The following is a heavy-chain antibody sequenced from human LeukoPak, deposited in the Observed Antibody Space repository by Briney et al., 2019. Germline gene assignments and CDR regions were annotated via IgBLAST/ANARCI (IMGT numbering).Heavy chain of an antibody. J-gene: IGHJ4*02. V-gene: IGHV3-11*05. CDR2: ISSSSSYT. D-gene: IGHD5-18*01. Sequence: PGGCLRLSCAASGFTFSDYYMSWIRQAPGKGLEWVSYISSSSSYTNYADSVKGRFTISRDNAKNSLCLQMNSLRAEDTAVYYCARARGINYGYNYWAQGTLVTVSS. CDR1: GFTFSDYY. CDR3: ARARGINYGYNY.